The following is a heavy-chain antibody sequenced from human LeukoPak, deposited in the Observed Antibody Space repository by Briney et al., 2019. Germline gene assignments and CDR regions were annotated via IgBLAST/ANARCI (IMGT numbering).Heavy chain of an antibody. CDR2: TSYDGATE. CDR1: EFTFSYYE. J-gene: IGHJ6*02. CDR3: ARELVSVTRHDGLDV. V-gene: IGHV3-30-3*01. D-gene: IGHD4-17*01. Sequence: GGSLRLSCVASEFTFSYYEMNWVRQAPGKGLEWLALTSYDGATEFYADSVRGRFTISRDNSKNTVFLDVNSLRGEDTAVHFCARELVSVTRHDGLDVWGQGTTVIVSS.